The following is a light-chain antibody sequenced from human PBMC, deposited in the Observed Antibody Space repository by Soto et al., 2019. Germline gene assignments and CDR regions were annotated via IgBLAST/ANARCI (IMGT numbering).Light chain of an antibody. J-gene: IGLJ3*02. Sequence: QSALTQPASVSGSPGQSITISCSGTSGDIGSYKLVSWYQQQAGKAPQLIIYEATKRPSGVSDRFSGSKSGNTASLTISGLQAEDEADYYCCSYAGSSTWVFGGGTQLTVL. CDR3: CSYAGSSTWV. CDR1: SGDIGSYKL. CDR2: EAT. V-gene: IGLV2-23*01.